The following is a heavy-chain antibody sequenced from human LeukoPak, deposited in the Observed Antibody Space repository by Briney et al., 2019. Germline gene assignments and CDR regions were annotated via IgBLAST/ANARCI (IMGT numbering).Heavy chain of an antibody. Sequence: PGGALRLSCAASGFTFSSYWMHWVRQAPGKGLVRVSRINGGGSSTNYADSVKGRFTISRDNAKNTLYLQMNSLRGEDTAVYYCARGPSSNWGDFDYWGQGTLVIASS. CDR1: GFTFSSYW. V-gene: IGHV3-74*01. J-gene: IGHJ4*02. CDR2: INGGGSST. D-gene: IGHD7-27*01. CDR3: ARGPSSNWGDFDY.